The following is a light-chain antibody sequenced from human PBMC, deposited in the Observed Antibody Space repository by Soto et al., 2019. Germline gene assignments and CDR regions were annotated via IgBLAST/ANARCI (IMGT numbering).Light chain of an antibody. V-gene: IGKV1-5*03. J-gene: IGKJ4*01. Sequence: DIQMTQSPATLSGSFGDRVTITCGASQTISSWLAWYQQKKGKAPKLLIYKASTLKSGVPSRFSGSGYGTDFNLTISSLQTEDFATYYCQQANSFPLTFGGGTKVDIK. CDR1: QTISSW. CDR2: KAS. CDR3: QQANSFPLT.